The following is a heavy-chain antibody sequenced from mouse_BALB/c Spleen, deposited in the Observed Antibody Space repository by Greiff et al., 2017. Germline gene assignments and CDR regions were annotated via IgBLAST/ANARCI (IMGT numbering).Heavy chain of an antibody. Sequence: EVQGVESGGGLVQPGGSLKLSCAASGFTFSSYTMSWVRQTPEKRLELVAYISNGGGSTYYPDTVKGRFTISRDNAKNTLYLQMSSLKSEDTAMYYCARHRNGYYGGFDYWGQGTTLTVSS. CDR2: ISNGGGST. V-gene: IGHV5-12-2*01. CDR3: ARHRNGYYGGFDY. D-gene: IGHD2-3*01. J-gene: IGHJ2*01. CDR1: GFTFSSYT.